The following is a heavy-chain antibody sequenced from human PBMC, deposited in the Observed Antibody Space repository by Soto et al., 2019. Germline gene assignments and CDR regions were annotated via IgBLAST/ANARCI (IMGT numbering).Heavy chain of an antibody. CDR3: ARVGSQYYDYIWGSYPFDP. V-gene: IGHV1-69*02. CDR2: IIPILGIA. Sequence: QVQLVQSGAEVKKPGSSVKVSCKASGGTFSSYTISWVRQAPGQGLEWMGRIIPILGIANYTQKFQGRVTITADKSTSTAYMELSSLRSEDTAVYYCARVGSQYYDYIWGSYPFDPWGQGTLVTXSS. CDR1: GGTFSSYT. D-gene: IGHD3-16*01. J-gene: IGHJ5*02.